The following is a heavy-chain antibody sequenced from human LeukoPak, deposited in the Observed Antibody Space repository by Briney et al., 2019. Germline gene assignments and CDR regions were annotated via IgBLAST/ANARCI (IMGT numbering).Heavy chain of an antibody. CDR3: ARIMVRGVMEY. J-gene: IGHJ4*02. D-gene: IGHD3-10*01. CDR1: GYFISSGYY. Sequence: PSESLSLTCAVSGYFISSGYYWGWIRQPPGKGLEWIGNIYRSESTNYNPSLKSRVTISVDTSKNQFSLKLSSVTAADTAVYYCARIMVRGVMEYWGQGILVTVSS. CDR2: IYRSEST. V-gene: IGHV4-38-2*01.